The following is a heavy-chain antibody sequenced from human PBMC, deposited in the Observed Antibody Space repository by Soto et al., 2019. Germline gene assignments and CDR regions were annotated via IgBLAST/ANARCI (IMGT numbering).Heavy chain of an antibody. J-gene: IGHJ4*02. Sequence: EVQLVESGGGLVKPGGSLRLSCAASGFIFSSYYTNWVRQAPGKGLEWVSSISSTSSYIYYADSVRGRFTISRDNAKNSLYLQMNSLRAEDTALYYCARGQQLVMGGYYFDYWGQGSLVTVSS. CDR3: ARGQQLVMGGYYFDY. CDR1: GFIFSSYY. V-gene: IGHV3-21*01. CDR2: ISSTSSYI. D-gene: IGHD6-13*01.